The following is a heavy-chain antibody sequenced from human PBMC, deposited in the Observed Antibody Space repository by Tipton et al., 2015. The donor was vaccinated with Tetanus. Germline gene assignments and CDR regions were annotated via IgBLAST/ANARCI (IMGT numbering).Heavy chain of an antibody. Sequence: QSGPEVKKPGASVKVSCKASGYTFTSFGINWVRQAPGQGLEWMGWINTDKGSTNYAQNLQGRVIMTTDTSTLTAYMELRSLRSDDTAVYYCARGGTMDYWGQRTLVAVSA. CDR2: INTDKGST. D-gene: IGHD1-1*01. CDR1: GYTFTSFG. V-gene: IGHV1-18*01. CDR3: ARGGTMDY. J-gene: IGHJ4*02.